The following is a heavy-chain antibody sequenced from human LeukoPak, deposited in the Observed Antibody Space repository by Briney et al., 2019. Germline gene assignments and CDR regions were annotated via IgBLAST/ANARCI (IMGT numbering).Heavy chain of an antibody. V-gene: IGHV1-2*02. CDR3: AREMAVAAAGYWFDP. D-gene: IGHD6-13*01. J-gene: IGHJ5*02. Sequence: ASVKVSCKASGYTFTDSYMHWVRQAPGQGLEWMGWINPNSGGTNYAQKFQGRVTMTRDTSISTAYMELSRLRSDDTAVYYCAREMAVAAAGYWFDPWGQGTLVTVSS. CDR1: GYTFTDSY. CDR2: INPNSGGT.